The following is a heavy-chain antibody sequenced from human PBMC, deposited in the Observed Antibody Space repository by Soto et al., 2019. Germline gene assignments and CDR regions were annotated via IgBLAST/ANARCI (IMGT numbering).Heavy chain of an antibody. D-gene: IGHD2-2*01. CDR2: ISYDGSNK. V-gene: IGHV3-30-3*01. CDR3: GRCTSTSCHLGSDY. J-gene: IGHJ4*02. CDR1: GFTFGNYA. Sequence: ESVGGVVQPGRSLRLSCAASGFTFGNYAMNWVRQAPGKGLEWVALISYDGSNKYYADSVKGRFTISRDSSKNTLYLQMNSLRAADTAVYYCGRCTSTSCHLGSDYWGQGTLVTVSS.